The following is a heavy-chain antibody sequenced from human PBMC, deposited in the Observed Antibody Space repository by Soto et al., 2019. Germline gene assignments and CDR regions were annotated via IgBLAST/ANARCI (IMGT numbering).Heavy chain of an antibody. J-gene: IGHJ4*02. V-gene: IGHV1-3*05. CDR1: GDTFTSYA. Sequence: QVQLVQSGAEEKKPGASGKVSCKASGDTFTSYAMHWVRQAPGQRLEWMGWINAGNGNTKYSQKFQGRVTITRDTSASTAYMELSSLRSEDTAVYYCARSIVVVTALDYWGQGTLVNVSS. CDR2: INAGNGNT. D-gene: IGHD2-21*02. CDR3: ARSIVVVTALDY.